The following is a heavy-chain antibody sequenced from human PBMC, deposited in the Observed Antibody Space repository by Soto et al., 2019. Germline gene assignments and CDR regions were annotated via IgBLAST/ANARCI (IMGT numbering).Heavy chain of an antibody. CDR2: ISYDGSNK. D-gene: IGHD2-21*02. CDR3: AKVCPEVVTAIPDFDY. J-gene: IGHJ4*02. CDR1: GFTFSSYG. V-gene: IGHV3-30*18. Sequence: QVQLVESGGGVVQPGRSLRLSCAASGFTFSSYGMHWVRQAPGKGLEWVAVISYDGSNKYYADSVKGRFTISRDNSKNTLYLQMNSLRAEDTAVYYCAKVCPEVVTAIPDFDYWGQGTLVTVSS.